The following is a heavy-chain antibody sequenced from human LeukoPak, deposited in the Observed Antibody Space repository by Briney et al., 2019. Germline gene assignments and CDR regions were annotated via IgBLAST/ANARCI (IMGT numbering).Heavy chain of an antibody. CDR3: ARVIRYCSGGSCSIFFDY. V-gene: IGHV3-7*01. J-gene: IGHJ4*02. Sequence: GGSLRLSCAASGFTFSSYWMSWVRQAPGKGLEWVANIKQDGSEKYYVDSVKGRFTISRDNAKNSLYLQMNSLRAEDTAVYYCARVIRYCSGGSCSIFFDYWGQGTLVTVSS. CDR2: IKQDGSEK. CDR1: GFTFSSYW. D-gene: IGHD2-15*01.